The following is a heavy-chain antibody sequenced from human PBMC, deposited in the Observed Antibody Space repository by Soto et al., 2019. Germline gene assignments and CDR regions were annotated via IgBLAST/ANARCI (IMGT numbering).Heavy chain of an antibody. CDR3: AREPFKGYGSGSYYIYYYGMDV. D-gene: IGHD3-10*01. J-gene: IGHJ6*02. Sequence: SETLSLTCTVSGGSISSGGYYWSWXRQHPGKGLEWIGYIYYSGSTYYNPSLKSRVTISVDTSKNQFSLKLSSVTAADTAVYYCAREPFKGYGSGSYYIYYYGMDVWGQGTTVTVSS. V-gene: IGHV4-31*03. CDR2: IYYSGST. CDR1: GGSISSGGYY.